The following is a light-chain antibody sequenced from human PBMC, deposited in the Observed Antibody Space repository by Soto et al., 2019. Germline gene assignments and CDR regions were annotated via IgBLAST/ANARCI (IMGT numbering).Light chain of an antibody. J-gene: IGLJ2*01. CDR3: AAWDDSLSGLV. CDR2: RNN. V-gene: IGLV1-47*01. Sequence: QSVLTQPPSASGTPGQRVTISCSGSSSNIGSNYVFWYQHLPGTAPNLFIYRNNQRPSGVPDRFSGSKSGTSASLAISGLRSEDETDYYCAAWDDSLSGLVFGGGTKLTVL. CDR1: SSNIGSNY.